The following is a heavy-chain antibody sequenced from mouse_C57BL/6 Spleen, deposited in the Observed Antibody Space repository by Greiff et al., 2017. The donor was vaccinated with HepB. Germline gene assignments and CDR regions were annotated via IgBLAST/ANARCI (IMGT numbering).Heavy chain of an antibody. CDR3: AHPETYSINWYFDV. CDR1: GFSLTSYG. Sequence: VKLVESGPGLVAPSQSLSITCTVSGFSLTSYGVSWVRQPPGKGLEWLGVIWGDGSTNYHSALISRLSISKDNSKSQVFLKLNSLQTDDTTTYYCAHPETYSINWYFDVWGTGTTVTVSS. CDR2: IWGDGST. V-gene: IGHV2-3*01. D-gene: IGHD2-5*01. J-gene: IGHJ1*03.